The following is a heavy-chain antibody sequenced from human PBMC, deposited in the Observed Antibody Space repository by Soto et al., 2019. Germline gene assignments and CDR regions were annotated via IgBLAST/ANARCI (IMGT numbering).Heavy chain of an antibody. Sequence: EVQLLESGGGLVQPGGSLRLSCSASGFTFSSYAMHWVRQAPGKGLEYVSAISSNGGSTYYADSVKGRFTISRDNSKNTLYLQMSSLRAEDTAVYYCVSGGDYEEMEGYYYYGMDVWGQGTTVTVSS. V-gene: IGHV3-64D*06. J-gene: IGHJ6*02. CDR3: VSGGDYEEMEGYYYYGMDV. CDR1: GFTFSSYA. D-gene: IGHD4-17*01. CDR2: ISSNGGST.